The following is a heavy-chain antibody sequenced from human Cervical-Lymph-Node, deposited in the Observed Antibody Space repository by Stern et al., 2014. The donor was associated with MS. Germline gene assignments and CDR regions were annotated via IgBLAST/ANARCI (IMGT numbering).Heavy chain of an antibody. CDR1: GGTFDSYI. D-gene: IGHD3-22*01. CDR3: ARSYYYDSESSYYSKYYYGMDV. CDR2: IIPFFDTA. Sequence: QVQLVQSGAEVKKPGSSVKVSCKASGGTFDSYIISWVRQAPGQGLEWMGGIIPFFDTANYAQKFQGRVTITADKYTSTAYMELSRLRSDDTAVYYCARSYYYDSESSYYSKYYYGMDVWGQGTTVTVSS. V-gene: IGHV1-69*06. J-gene: IGHJ6*02.